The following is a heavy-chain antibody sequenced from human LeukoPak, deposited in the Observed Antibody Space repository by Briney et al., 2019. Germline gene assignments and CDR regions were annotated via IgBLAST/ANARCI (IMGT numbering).Heavy chain of an antibody. CDR3: AKDWIQFNRVFDCFDA. D-gene: IGHD5-18*01. Sequence: GGSLRLSCATSGFPFETNAMSWVRQAPGKGLEWVATIGNTETFYADSVTGRFTVSRDNSKNTVSLQMNRLRVEDTAIYYCAKDWIQFNRVFDCFDAWGQGALVTVSS. V-gene: IGHV3-23*01. CDR2: IGNTET. J-gene: IGHJ4*02. CDR1: GFPFETNA.